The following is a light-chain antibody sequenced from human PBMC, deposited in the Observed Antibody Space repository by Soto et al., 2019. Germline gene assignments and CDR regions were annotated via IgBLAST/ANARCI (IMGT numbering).Light chain of an antibody. V-gene: IGLV2-23*03. CDR3: CSYAGNSVFVV. Sequence: QSVLTQPASVSGSPGQSITISCTGTSSDVGSNNLVSWYQHHAGKAPKVMIYEGTKRPSGVSNRFSGSKSGNTASQTISGLQAEDEADYYCCSYAGNSVFVVFGGGTKLTVL. J-gene: IGLJ2*01. CDR1: SSDVGSNNL. CDR2: EGT.